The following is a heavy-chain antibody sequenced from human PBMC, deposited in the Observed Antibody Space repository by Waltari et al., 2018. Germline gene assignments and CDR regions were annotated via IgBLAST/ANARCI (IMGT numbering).Heavy chain of an antibody. V-gene: IGHV3-23*03. D-gene: IGHD2-15*01. Sequence: EVQLLESGGGLVQPGGSLRLSCAASGFTFSSYAMRWVRQAHGKGLEWVAVIYSGGSSTYYADSVKGRFTISRDNSKNTLYLQMNSLRAEDTAVYYCAKEVLGYCSGGSCWVDYWGQGTLVTVSS. CDR2: IYSGGSST. CDR3: AKEVLGYCSGGSCWVDY. CDR1: GFTFSSYA. J-gene: IGHJ4*02.